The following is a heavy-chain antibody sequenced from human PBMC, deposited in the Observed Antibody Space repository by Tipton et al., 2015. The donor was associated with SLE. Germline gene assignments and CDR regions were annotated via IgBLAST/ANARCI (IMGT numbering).Heavy chain of an antibody. J-gene: IGHJ2*01. D-gene: IGHD3/OR15-3a*01. CDR2: IYYNGNT. CDR3: ARDGLGISWYFDL. CDR1: GGSISSYY. Sequence: LRLSCTVSGGSISSYYWSWIRQPPGKGLEWIGYIYYNGNTNYNPSLKSRVTISVDTSKNQFSLKLGSVTAADTAVYYCARDGLGISWYFDLWGRGTLVTVSS. V-gene: IGHV4-59*01.